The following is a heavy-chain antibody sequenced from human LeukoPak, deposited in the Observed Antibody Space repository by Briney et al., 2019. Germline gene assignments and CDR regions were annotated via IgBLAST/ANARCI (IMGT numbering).Heavy chain of an antibody. V-gene: IGHV4-38-2*01. CDR1: SYSISSGSY. CDR2: IFHSGNS. J-gene: IGHJ4*02. D-gene: IGHD4-17*01. Sequence: PSETLSLTCAVSSYSISSGSYWGWIRQSPGKGLEWVGSIFHSGNSYYNPSLKSRLTMSVDTSKNQFSLKLTSVTAADTALYYCARVAYVDDMLYQYFDYWGQGILVTVSS. CDR3: ARVAYVDDMLYQYFDY.